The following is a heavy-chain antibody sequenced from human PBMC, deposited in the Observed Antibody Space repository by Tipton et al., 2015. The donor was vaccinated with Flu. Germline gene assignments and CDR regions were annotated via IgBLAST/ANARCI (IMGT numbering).Heavy chain of an antibody. J-gene: IGHJ4*02. CDR1: GFTFGDYT. D-gene: IGHD3-22*01. CDR2: IRSKPYGGTT. Sequence: RSLRLSCTSSGFTFGDYTMTWVRQAPGKGLEWVGLIRSKPYGGTTEYAASVKGRFTISRDEAKGVAYLQMNSLKTEDTAMYYCARGRTRGYSESSGYSLNYFDFWGQGTLVTVSS. CDR3: ARGRTRGYSESSGYSLNYFDF. V-gene: IGHV3-49*04.